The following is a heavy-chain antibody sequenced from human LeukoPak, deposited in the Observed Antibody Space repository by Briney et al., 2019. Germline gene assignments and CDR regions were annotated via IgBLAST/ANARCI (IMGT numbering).Heavy chain of an antibody. CDR1: GYTFSRYG. CDR2: INTYNGNT. V-gene: IGHV1-18*01. J-gene: IGHJ3*02. Sequence: ASVKVSCKASGYTFSRYGISWVRQAPGQGLEWMGWINTYNGNTNYGQKFQGRVTMTTDTSTSTAYMELRSLRSDDTAVYYCARRGRIVMVTAIPKDDAFDIWGQGTTVTVSS. CDR3: ARRGRIVMVTAIPKDDAFDI. D-gene: IGHD2-21*02.